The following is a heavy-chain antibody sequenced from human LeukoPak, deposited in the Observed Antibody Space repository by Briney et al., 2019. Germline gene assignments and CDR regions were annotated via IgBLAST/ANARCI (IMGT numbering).Heavy chain of an antibody. J-gene: IGHJ4*02. CDR1: GFTFSSYW. CDR2: INSDGSST. CDR3: AKARYYYGSGSYYNGPDFDY. V-gene: IGHV3-74*01. D-gene: IGHD3-10*01. Sequence: GGSLRLSCAASGFTFSSYWMHWVRQAPGKGLVWVARINSDGSSTTYADSVKGRFTISRDNSKNSLYLQMNSLRTEDTALYYCAKARYYYGSGSYYNGPDFDYWGQGTLVTVSS.